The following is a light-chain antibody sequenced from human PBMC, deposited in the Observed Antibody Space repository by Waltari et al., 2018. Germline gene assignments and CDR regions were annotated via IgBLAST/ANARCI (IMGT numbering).Light chain of an antibody. J-gene: IGKJ4*01. V-gene: IGKV3D-15*01. CDR1: QSVSSN. Sequence: EIVMMQSPATLSVSPGESATLSCRASQSVSSNLAWYQQKPGQAPRLLIYGASTRATGIPARFSGSGSGTEFTLTISSLQSEDFAVYYCQQYNNWPPLTFGGGTKVEIK. CDR3: QQYNNWPPLT. CDR2: GAS.